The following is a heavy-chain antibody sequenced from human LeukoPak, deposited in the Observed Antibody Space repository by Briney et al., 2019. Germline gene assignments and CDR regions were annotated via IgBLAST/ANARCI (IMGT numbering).Heavy chain of an antibody. J-gene: IGHJ3*02. CDR1: GFTFSSYE. V-gene: IGHV3-48*03. CDR3: VRERLNAFGI. Sequence: GGSLRLSCAASGFTFSSYEMNWVRQAPGKGLEWISYVSGSGSNIYYADSVKGRFTISRDNAKNSLYLQMNSLRAEDTAVYYCVRERLNAFGIWGQGTMVTVSS. CDR2: VSGSGSNI.